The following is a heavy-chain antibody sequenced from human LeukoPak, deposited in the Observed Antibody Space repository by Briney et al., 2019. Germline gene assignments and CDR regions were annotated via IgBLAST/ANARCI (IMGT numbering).Heavy chain of an antibody. D-gene: IGHD3-22*01. J-gene: IGHJ4*02. CDR1: GFTVSSNY. CDR2: IYSNGST. V-gene: IGHV3-53*01. CDR3: ARGDSSGYLFDY. Sequence: TGGSLRLSCAVSGFTVSSNYMNWVRQVPGKGLKWVSLIYSNGSTYYADSVKGRFTISRDNSENTLYLQMNSLRAEDTAVYYCARGDSSGYLFDYWGQGTLVTVSS.